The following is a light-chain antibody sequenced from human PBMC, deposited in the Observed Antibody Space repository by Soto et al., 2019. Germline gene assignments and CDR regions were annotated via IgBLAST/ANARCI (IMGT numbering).Light chain of an antibody. Sequence: EIVLTQSPGTLSLSPGERATLSCRASQTVSSTFLAWYQQKPGQAPRLLIYGASNRATGIPDRFSGSGSGTDFTLTISRLEPEDFAMYYCQQYGSSPRMYTFGQGTKLDIK. CDR3: QQYGSSPRMYT. V-gene: IGKV3-20*01. CDR1: QTVSSTF. CDR2: GAS. J-gene: IGKJ2*01.